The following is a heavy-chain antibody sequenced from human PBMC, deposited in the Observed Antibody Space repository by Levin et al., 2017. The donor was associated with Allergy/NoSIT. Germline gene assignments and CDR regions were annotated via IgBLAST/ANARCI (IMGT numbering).Heavy chain of an antibody. CDR3: ARAPITTAPDY. CDR2: IWYDGSNK. CDR1: GFTFSSYG. V-gene: IGHV3-33*01. D-gene: IGHD3-10*01. Sequence: GGSLRLSCAASGFTFSSYGMHWVRQAPGKGLEWVAVIWYDGSNKYYADSVKGRFTISRDNSKNTLYLQMNSLRAEDTAVYYCARAPITTAPDYWGQGTLVTVSS. J-gene: IGHJ4*02.